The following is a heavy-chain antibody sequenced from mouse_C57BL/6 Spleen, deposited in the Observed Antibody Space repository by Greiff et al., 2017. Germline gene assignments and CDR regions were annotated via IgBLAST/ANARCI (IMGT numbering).Heavy chain of an antibody. CDR2: IHPSDSDT. CDR3: AMEDYYDDDSDYFDY. CDR1: GYTFTSYW. D-gene: IGHD2-4*01. V-gene: IGHV1-74*01. J-gene: IGHJ2*01. Sequence: QVQLQQPGAELVKPGASVKVSCKASGYTFTSYWMHWVKQRPGQGLEWIGRIHPSDSDTNYNQKFKGKATLTVDKSSSTAYMQLSSLTSEDSAVXSCAMEDYYDDDSDYFDYWGQGTTLTVSS.